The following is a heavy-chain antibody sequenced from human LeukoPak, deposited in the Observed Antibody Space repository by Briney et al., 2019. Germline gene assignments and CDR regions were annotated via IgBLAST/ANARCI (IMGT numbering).Heavy chain of an antibody. Sequence: ASVKVSCKASGYTFTGYYMHWVRQAPGQGLEWMGWINPNSGGTNYAQKFQGRVTMTRDMSISTAYMELSRLRSDDTAVYYCARGDNVDTAMEGFDYWGQGTLVTVSS. CDR3: ARGDNVDTAMEGFDY. CDR1: GYTFTGYY. D-gene: IGHD5-18*01. CDR2: INPNSGGT. V-gene: IGHV1-2*02. J-gene: IGHJ4*02.